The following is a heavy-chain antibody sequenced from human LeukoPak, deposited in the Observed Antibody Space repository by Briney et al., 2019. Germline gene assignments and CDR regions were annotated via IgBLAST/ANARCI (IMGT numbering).Heavy chain of an antibody. D-gene: IGHD5-12*01. CDR2: ISSSSSYI. CDR1: GFTFSSYS. J-gene: IGHJ4*02. CDR3: ARDRGYSGDDGEHDY. V-gene: IGHV3-21*01. Sequence: GGSLRLSCAASGFTFSSYSMNWVRQAPGKGLEWVSSISSSSSYIYYADSVKGRFTISRDNAKNSLYLQMNSLRAEDTAVYYCARDRGYSGDDGEHDYWGQGTLVTVSS.